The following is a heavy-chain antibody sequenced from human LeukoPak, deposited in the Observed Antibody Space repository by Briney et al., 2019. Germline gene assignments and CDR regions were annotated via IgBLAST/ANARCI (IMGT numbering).Heavy chain of an antibody. Sequence: ASVKVSCKASGYTFTGYYTHWVRQAPGQGLEWMGWINPNSGGTNYAQKFQGRVTMTRGTSISTAYMELSRLRSDDTAVYYCARVGYYYDSSGYYVTLSTFDYWGQGTLVTVSS. D-gene: IGHD3-22*01. CDR2: INPNSGGT. CDR3: ARVGYYYDSSGYYVTLSTFDY. CDR1: GYTFTGYY. V-gene: IGHV1-2*02. J-gene: IGHJ4*02.